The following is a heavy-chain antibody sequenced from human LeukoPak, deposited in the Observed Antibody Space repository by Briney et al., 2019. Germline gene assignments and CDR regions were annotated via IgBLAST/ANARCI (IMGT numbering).Heavy chain of an antibody. CDR2: ISYDGSNE. CDR1: GFTFSRYA. J-gene: IGHJ4*02. V-gene: IGHV3-30-3*01. D-gene: IGHD3-10*01. Sequence: GGSLRLSCAASGFTFSRYAMHWVRQAPGKGLELVAVISYDGSNEYYAESVKGRFTISRDSSENTLYLEMNSLRVEDTAVYYCARVGYYSSGPFSYFDYWGQGTLVTVSS. CDR3: ARVGYYSSGPFSYFDY.